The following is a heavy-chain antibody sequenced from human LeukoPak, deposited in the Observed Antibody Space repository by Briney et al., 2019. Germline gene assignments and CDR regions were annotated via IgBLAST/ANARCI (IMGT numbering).Heavy chain of an antibody. CDR3: ARAPYNWNDVYAFDI. V-gene: IGHV1-46*01. J-gene: IGHJ3*02. CDR2: INPSGGST. Sequence: GASVKVSCKASGYTSTSYGISWVRQAPGQGLEWMGIINPSGGSTSYAQKFQGRVTMTRDTSTSTVYMELSSLRSEDTAVYYCARAPYNWNDVYAFDIWGQGTMVTVSS. D-gene: IGHD1-20*01. CDR1: GYTSTSYG.